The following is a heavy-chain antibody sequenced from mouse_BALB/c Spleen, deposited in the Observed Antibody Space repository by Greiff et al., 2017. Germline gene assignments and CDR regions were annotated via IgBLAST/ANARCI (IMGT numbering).Heavy chain of an antibody. CDR1: GFSLTSYG. D-gene: IGHD2-14*01. CDR3: ARNSGYRYDRDAMDY. J-gene: IGHJ4*01. CDR2: IWSGGST. V-gene: IGHV2-2*02. Sequence: VKLVESGPGLVQPSQSLSITCTVSGFSLTSYGVHWVRQSPGKGLEWLGVIWSGGSTDYNAAFISRLSISKDNSKSQVFFKMNSLQANDTAIYYCARNSGYRYDRDAMDYWGQGTSVTVSS.